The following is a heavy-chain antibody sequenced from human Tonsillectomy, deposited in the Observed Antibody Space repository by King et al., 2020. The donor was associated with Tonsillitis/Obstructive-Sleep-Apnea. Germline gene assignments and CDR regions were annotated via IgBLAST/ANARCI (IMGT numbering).Heavy chain of an antibody. Sequence: VQLVESGGGLVQPGGSLRLSCSASGFTFSSYAMHWVRQAPGKGLEYVSAISSNGGSTYYADSVKGRFTISRDNSKNTLYLQMSSLRAEDTAVYYCVKGGSGSYDIPRKIYYSYYYMDVWGKGTTVTVSS. D-gene: IGHD3-10*01. V-gene: IGHV3-64D*06. CDR3: VKGGSGSYDIPRKIYYSYYYMDV. CDR1: GFTFSSYA. CDR2: ISSNGGST. J-gene: IGHJ6*03.